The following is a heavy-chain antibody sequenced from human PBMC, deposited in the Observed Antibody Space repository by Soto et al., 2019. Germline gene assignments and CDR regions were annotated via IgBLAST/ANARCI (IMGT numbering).Heavy chain of an antibody. D-gene: IGHD6-19*01. V-gene: IGHV5-10-1*01. Sequence: PSLQGHVTISADKSISTAYLQWSSLKASDTAMYYCARPIPVSGTGYYYFDYWGQGTLVTVSS. CDR3: ARPIPVSGTGYYYFDY. J-gene: IGHJ4*02.